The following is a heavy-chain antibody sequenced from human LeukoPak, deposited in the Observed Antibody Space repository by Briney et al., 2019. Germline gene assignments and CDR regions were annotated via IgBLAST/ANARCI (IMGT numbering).Heavy chain of an antibody. CDR2: IYYGGST. CDR1: GGSISSYY. J-gene: IGHJ4*02. CDR3: AREFPIAAAGYYFDY. Sequence: SETLSLTCTVSGGSISSYYWSWIRQPPGKGLEWIGYIYYGGSTNYNPSLKGRVTISGDTSKNQFSLKLNSVTAADTAVYYCAREFPIAAAGYYFDYWGQGTLVTVSS. V-gene: IGHV4-59*01. D-gene: IGHD6-13*01.